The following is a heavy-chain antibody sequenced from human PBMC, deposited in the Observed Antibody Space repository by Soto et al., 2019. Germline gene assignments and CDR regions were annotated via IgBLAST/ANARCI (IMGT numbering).Heavy chain of an antibody. CDR1: GASFSGFY. Sequence: QGQLQQWGTGLLRPSETLSLSCGLYGASFSGFYWSWIRQAPGKGLEWIGEITYNGVANYNPSLPSRVTISVDTSKNHFSLRLNSVTAADTAVYFCARDFMHWVPGTLVIVSS. CDR3: ARDFMH. V-gene: IGHV4-34*01. J-gene: IGHJ1*01. CDR2: ITYNGVA.